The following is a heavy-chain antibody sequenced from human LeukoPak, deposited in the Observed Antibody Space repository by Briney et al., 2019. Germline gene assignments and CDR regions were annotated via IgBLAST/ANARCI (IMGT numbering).Heavy chain of an antibody. CDR2: IYSGGST. D-gene: IGHD6-13*01. CDR1: GISFSDYS. Sequence: GGSLRLSCAGSGISFSDYSMSWVRQAPGKGLEWVSVIYSGGSTYYADSVKGRFTISRDNSMNTLYLQMNSLRAEDTAVYYCARGGMQLGFDYWGQGTLVPVSS. V-gene: IGHV3-66*01. J-gene: IGHJ4*02. CDR3: ARGGMQLGFDY.